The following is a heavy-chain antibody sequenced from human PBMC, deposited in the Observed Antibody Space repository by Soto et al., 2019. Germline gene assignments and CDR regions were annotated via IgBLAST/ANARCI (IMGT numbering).Heavy chain of an antibody. Sequence: QEQLVQSGAEVKKPGSSVKVSCKASGGLFSSYPISWVRQVPGQGLEWMGGIIPVFQTAYYTRRFQGRDTITADESTNTAYMELTILRSEDTAIYSCAWGGSGYTWSNESWGQGTLVTVSS. CDR1: GGLFSSYP. J-gene: IGHJ5*02. D-gene: IGHD3-22*01. CDR2: IIPVFQTA. CDR3: AWGGSGYTWSNES. V-gene: IGHV1-69*01.